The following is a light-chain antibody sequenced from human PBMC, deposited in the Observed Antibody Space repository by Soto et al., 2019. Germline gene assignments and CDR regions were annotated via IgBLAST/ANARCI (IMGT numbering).Light chain of an antibody. CDR2: SNN. CDR1: SSSIGTNT. V-gene: IGLV1-44*01. J-gene: IGLJ2*01. CDR3: AAWDVSLVV. Sequence: QAVVTQPPSASGTPGQRVTISCSGSSSSIGTNTVTWYQQLPGTAPKLLIYSNNQRPSGVPDRFSGSKSGTSASLAIRGLQSEDEADYYCAAWDVSLVVFGGVTKLTVL.